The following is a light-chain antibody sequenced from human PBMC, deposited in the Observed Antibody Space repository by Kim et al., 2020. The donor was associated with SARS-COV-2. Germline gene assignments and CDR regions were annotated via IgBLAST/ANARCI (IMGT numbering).Light chain of an antibody. CDR1: SGSVSTSYY. CDR2: STY. V-gene: IGLV8-61*01. CDR3: VLYMGSGIGV. Sequence: GGTVTLTCGLSSGSVSTSYYPSWYQQTPGQAPRTLIYSTYTRSSGVPDRFSGSILGNKAALTITGAQADDESDYYCVLYMGSGIGVFGGGTQLTVL. J-gene: IGLJ2*01.